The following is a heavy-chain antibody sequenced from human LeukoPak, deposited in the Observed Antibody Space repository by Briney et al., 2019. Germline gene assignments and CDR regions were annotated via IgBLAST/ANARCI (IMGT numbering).Heavy chain of an antibody. Sequence: GGSLILSCAASGFTFSSYAMSWVRQAPGKGLEWVSAISGSGGSTYYADSVQGRFTISRDNSKNTLFLQMNSLRAEDTAVYYCAKRSDYGVNGNYFDYWGQGTPVTVSS. CDR3: AKRSDYGVNGNYFDY. J-gene: IGHJ4*02. CDR2: ISGSGGST. D-gene: IGHD4-23*01. CDR1: GFTFSSYA. V-gene: IGHV3-23*01.